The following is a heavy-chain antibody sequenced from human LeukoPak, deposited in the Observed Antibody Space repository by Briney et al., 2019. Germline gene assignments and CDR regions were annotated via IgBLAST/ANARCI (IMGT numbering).Heavy chain of an antibody. CDR3: AGVPSMFRYAFDI. CDR1: GGTFSSYA. J-gene: IGHJ3*02. V-gene: IGHV1-18*01. D-gene: IGHD3-10*01. Sequence: ASVKVSCKASGGTFSSYAISWVRQAPGQGLEWMGWISAYNGNTNYAQKLQGRVTMTTDTSTSTAYMELRSLRSDDTAVYYCAGVPSMFRYAFDIWGQGTMVTVSS. CDR2: ISAYNGNT.